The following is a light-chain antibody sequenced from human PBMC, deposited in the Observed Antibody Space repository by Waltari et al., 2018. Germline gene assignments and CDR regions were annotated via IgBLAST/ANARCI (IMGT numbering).Light chain of an antibody. CDR1: QSVNMC. CDR2: DTS. V-gene: IGKV3-11*01. J-gene: IGKJ4*01. CDR3: QQRRNWPLT. Sequence: CRAGQSVNMCLAWYQQRPGQAPRLLIYDTSNTATDIPARFSGSGSETDFSLTISSLELEDFAVYCCQQRRNWPLTFGGGTKVEIK.